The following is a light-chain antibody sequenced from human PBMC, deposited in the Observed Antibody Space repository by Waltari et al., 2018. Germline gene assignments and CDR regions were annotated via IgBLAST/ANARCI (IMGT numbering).Light chain of an antibody. CDR3: AAWDVILREGL. V-gene: IGLV1-44*01. Sequence: QSVLTQPPSVSGTPGQRVTLSCAGSDSNIGSRPVSWYQQLPGTAPRLVVYGNNYRPSGVPDRFSDSKSGTSASLAISGLHSEDEADYYCAAWDVILREGLFGGGTKLTVL. CDR1: DSNIGSRP. CDR2: GNN. J-gene: IGLJ2*01.